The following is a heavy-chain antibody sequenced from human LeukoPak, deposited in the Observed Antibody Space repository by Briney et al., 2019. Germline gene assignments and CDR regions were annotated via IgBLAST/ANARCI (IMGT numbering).Heavy chain of an antibody. V-gene: IGHV3-11*06. CDR3: ARLHSIAAAGTYDY. CDR1: GSIFSDYY. Sequence: GGSLRLSCAASGSIFSDYYMTWIRQAPGKGLDWISYISGDSSNTIYADSVRGRFTVSRDNAKNSLYLQMNSLRAEDTAIYYCARLHSIAAAGTYDYWGQGTLVTVSS. D-gene: IGHD6-13*01. CDR2: ISGDSSNT. J-gene: IGHJ4*02.